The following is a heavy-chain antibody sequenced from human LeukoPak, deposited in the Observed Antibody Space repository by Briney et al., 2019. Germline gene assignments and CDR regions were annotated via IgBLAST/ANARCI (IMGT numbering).Heavy chain of an antibody. Sequence: GGSLRLSCTASGFTFSDYWMHWVRQAPGKGLVWVSRINSDGSSTSYADSVKGRFTISRDNAKNTLYLQMNSLRAEDTAVYYCAGRTGGSSIWGVNYYYGMDVWGQGTTVTVSS. CDR3: AGRTGGSSIWGVNYYYGMDV. D-gene: IGHD1-26*01. CDR1: GFTFSDYW. J-gene: IGHJ6*02. V-gene: IGHV3-74*01. CDR2: INSDGSST.